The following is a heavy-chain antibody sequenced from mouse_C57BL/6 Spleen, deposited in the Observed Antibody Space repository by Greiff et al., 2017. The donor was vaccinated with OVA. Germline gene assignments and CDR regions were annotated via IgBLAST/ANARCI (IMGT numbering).Heavy chain of an antibody. CDR2: INPSSGYT. J-gene: IGHJ4*01. CDR3: ARSNSNYLYYYAMDY. V-gene: IGHV1-4*01. Sequence: VQLQQSGADLARPGASVKMSCKASGYTFTSYTMHWVKQRPGQGLEWIGYINPSSGYTKYTQKFKDKATLTTDKSSSTAYMQLSSLTSEDSAVYYCARSNSNYLYYYAMDYWGQGTSVTVSS. CDR1: GYTFTSYT. D-gene: IGHD2-5*01.